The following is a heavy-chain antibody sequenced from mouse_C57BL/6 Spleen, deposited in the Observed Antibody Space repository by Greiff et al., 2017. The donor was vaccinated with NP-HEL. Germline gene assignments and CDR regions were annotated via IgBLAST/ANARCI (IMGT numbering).Heavy chain of an antibody. Sequence: VKLQESGAELVKPGDSVKMSCKASGYTFTTYPIEWMKQNHGKSLEWIGNFHPYNDDNKYNEKFKGKATLTVEKSSSTVYLELSRLTSDDSAVYYCARSHYYGSSYWYFDVWGTGTTVTVSS. CDR1: GYTFTTYP. V-gene: IGHV1-47*01. CDR2: FHPYNDDN. CDR3: ARSHYYGSSYWYFDV. J-gene: IGHJ1*03. D-gene: IGHD1-1*01.